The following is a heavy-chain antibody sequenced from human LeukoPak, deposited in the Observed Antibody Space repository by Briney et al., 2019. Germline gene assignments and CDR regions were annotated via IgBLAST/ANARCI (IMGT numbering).Heavy chain of an antibody. V-gene: IGHV6-1*01. Sequence: SQTLSLTCAISGDSVSSNSAAWNWIRQSPSRGLEWLGRTYYRSKWYNDYAVSVKSRITINTDTSKNQFSLQLKSMTPEDTAVYYCAETGAAAGNDAFDIWGQGTMVTVSS. D-gene: IGHD6-13*01. J-gene: IGHJ3*02. CDR2: TYYRSKWYN. CDR3: AETGAAAGNDAFDI. CDR1: GDSVSSNSAA.